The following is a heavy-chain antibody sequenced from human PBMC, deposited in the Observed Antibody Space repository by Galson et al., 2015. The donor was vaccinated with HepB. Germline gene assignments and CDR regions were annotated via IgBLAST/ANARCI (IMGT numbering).Heavy chain of an antibody. V-gene: IGHV3-11*01. Sequence: SLRLSCAASGFTFSDYYMSWIRQAPGKGLEWVLYISSSGSTIYYADSVKGRFTISRDNAKNSLYLQMNSLRAEDTAVYYCARVPIYYYGSGSYYQYEYYYMDVWGKGTTVTVSS. J-gene: IGHJ6*03. D-gene: IGHD3-10*01. CDR2: ISSSGSTI. CDR3: ARVPIYYYGSGSYYQYEYYYMDV. CDR1: GFTFSDYY.